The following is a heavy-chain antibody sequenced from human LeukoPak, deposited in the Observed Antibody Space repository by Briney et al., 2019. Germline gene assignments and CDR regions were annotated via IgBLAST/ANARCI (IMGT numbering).Heavy chain of an antibody. J-gene: IGHJ4*02. D-gene: IGHD2-15*01. Sequence: ASVKVSCKASGYTFTSYYIHWVRQAPGQGLEWMGRINPSGGSTSYAQKFQGRVTMTRDTSTSTVYMELSSLRSEDTAVYYCARATVEEVVAASLDYWGQGTLVTVSS. CDR3: ARATVEEVVAASLDY. CDR2: INPSGGST. CDR1: GYTFTSYY. V-gene: IGHV1-46*01.